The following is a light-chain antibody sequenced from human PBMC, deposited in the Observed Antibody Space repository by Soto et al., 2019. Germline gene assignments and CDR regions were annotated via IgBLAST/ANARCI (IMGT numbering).Light chain of an antibody. CDR2: DAS. Sequence: DIHMTQSPSTLSASLGDRVTITSRASQSISSWLAWYQQKPGKAPKLLIYDASSLESGVPSRFSGSGSGTEFTLTISSLQPYDFATYYCQQYNSYSPRTFGQGTKVDIK. V-gene: IGKV1-5*01. CDR3: QQYNSYSPRT. J-gene: IGKJ1*01. CDR1: QSISSW.